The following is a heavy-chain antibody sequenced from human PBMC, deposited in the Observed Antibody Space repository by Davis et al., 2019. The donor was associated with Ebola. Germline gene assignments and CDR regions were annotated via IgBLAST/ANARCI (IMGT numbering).Heavy chain of an antibody. J-gene: IGHJ4*02. CDR3: ARGPSVATAHYFDY. V-gene: IGHV1-69*06. Sequence: SVKVSCKASGNTISTYTIDWVRQAPGQGLEWMGGIIPLFGTTNYAQKFRGRVMITADKSTRIAYMELNSLTSEDTAVYYCARGPSVATAHYFDYWGQGTLVTVSS. CDR1: GNTISTYT. D-gene: IGHD2-21*02. CDR2: IIPLFGTT.